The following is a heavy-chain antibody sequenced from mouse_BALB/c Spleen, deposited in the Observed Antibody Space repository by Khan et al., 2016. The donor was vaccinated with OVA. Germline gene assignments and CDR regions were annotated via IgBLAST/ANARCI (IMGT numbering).Heavy chain of an antibody. CDR2: INPHIGET. CDR1: GYSFTGYF. D-gene: IGHD2-13*01. V-gene: IGHV1-20*02. J-gene: IGHJ2*01. CDR3: ARIYRGDCDY. Sequence: VQLQQSGPELVKPGASVKISCKASGYSFTGYFMNWVMQSHGKSLEWIGRINPHIGETFYNQKFKGKATLTVDESSSTAHMELRSLASEDSAFYYCARIYRGDCDYWGQGTTLTVSS.